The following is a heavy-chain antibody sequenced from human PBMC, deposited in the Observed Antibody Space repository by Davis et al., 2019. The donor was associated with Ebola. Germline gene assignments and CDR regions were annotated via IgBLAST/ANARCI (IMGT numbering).Heavy chain of an antibody. Sequence: PGGSLRLSCAASGFTFSSYWMSWVRQAPGKGLEWVSAISGSGGSTYYADSVKGRFTISRDNSKNTLHLQMSSLRAEDTAVYYCARDFWHSSSWGGDGMDVWGQGTTVTVSS. CDR1: GFTFSSYW. V-gene: IGHV3-23*01. D-gene: IGHD6-13*01. CDR2: ISGSGGST. J-gene: IGHJ6*02. CDR3: ARDFWHSSSWGGDGMDV.